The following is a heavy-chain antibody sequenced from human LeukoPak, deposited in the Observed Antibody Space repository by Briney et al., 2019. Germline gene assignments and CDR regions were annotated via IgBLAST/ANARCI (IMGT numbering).Heavy chain of an antibody. D-gene: IGHD3-22*01. CDR2: ISSSSSYI. Sequence: PGGSLRLSCAASGFTFSSYSMNWVRQAPGKGLEWVSSISSSSSYIYYADSVKGRFTISRDNAKNSLYLQMNSLRAEDTAVYYCAKDWDYYDSSGYYDYWGQGTLVTVSS. CDR1: GFTFSSYS. CDR3: AKDWDYYDSSGYYDY. V-gene: IGHV3-21*01. J-gene: IGHJ4*02.